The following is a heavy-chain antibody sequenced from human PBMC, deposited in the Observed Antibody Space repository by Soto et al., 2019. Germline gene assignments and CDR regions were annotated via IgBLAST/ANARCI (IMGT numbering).Heavy chain of an antibody. CDR3: ARGDREYYYNGMDV. CDR2: IYSGGST. J-gene: IGHJ6*01. CDR1: GFTVSSNY. V-gene: IGHV3-53*02. D-gene: IGHD3-22*01. Sequence: EVQLVETGGGLIQPGGSLRLSCAASGFTVSSNYMSWVRQAPGKGLEWVSVIYSGGSTYYAGSVKGRFTISRDNPKNTLYLQMNSLRAEDTAVYYCARGDREYYYNGMDVWGQGTTVTVS.